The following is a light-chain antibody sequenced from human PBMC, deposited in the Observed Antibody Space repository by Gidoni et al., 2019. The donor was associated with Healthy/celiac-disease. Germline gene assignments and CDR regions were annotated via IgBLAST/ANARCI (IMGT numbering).Light chain of an antibody. CDR1: QSISNY. Sequence: DIQMTQSLSSLSASVGDRVTITCRASQSISNYLNWYQQKPGKAPKLLIYAASSLQSGVPSRFSGSGSVTDFTLTISSLQPEDFATYYCQQSYSTPLYTFXXXTKLEIK. J-gene: IGKJ2*01. V-gene: IGKV1-39*01. CDR2: AAS. CDR3: QQSYSTPLYT.